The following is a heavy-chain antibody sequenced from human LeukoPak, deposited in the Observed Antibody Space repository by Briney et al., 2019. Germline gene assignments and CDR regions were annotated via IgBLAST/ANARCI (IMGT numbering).Heavy chain of an antibody. CDR2: IYYSGST. Sequence: SETLSLTCTVSGGSISSGGYYWSWIRQHPGKGLEWIGYIYYSGSTYYNPSLKSRVTISVDTSKNQFSLKLSSVTAADTAVYYCARDREPGAPLDYWGQGTLVTVSS. CDR1: GGSISSGGYY. CDR3: ARDREPGAPLDY. J-gene: IGHJ4*02. V-gene: IGHV4-31*03. D-gene: IGHD7-27*01.